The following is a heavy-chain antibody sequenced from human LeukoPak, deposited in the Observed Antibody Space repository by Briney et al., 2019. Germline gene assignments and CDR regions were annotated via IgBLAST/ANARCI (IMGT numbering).Heavy chain of an antibody. J-gene: IGHJ3*02. CDR1: GGSISSYY. D-gene: IGHD1-26*01. Sequence: SETLSLTCTVSGGSISSYYWSWLRQPPGKGLEWIGYIYYSGSTNYNPSLKSRVTISVDTSKNQFSLKLSSVTAADTAVYYCAAGAAQGAFDIWGQGTMVTVSS. V-gene: IGHV4-59*01. CDR2: IYYSGST. CDR3: AAGAAQGAFDI.